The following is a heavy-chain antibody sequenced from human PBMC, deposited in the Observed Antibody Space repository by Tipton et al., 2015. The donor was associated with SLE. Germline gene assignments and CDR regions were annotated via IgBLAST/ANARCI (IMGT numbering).Heavy chain of an antibody. CDR1: GYTFTSYD. CDR3: AREVYSGSYYYYYGMDV. Sequence: QLVQSGAEVKRPGASVKVSCKASGYTFTSYDITWVRQAPGHGLEWMGWISAYTGDTNSAQRFQGRVTMTTDTSRTTAYMELRSLRSDDTAVYYCAREVYSGSYYYYYGMDVWGQGTTVTISS. D-gene: IGHD3-10*01. J-gene: IGHJ6*02. CDR2: ISAYTGDT. V-gene: IGHV1-18*01.